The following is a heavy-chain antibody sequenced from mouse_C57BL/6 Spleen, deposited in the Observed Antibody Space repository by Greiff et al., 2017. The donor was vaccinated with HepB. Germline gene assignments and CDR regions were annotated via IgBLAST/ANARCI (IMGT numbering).Heavy chain of an antibody. Sequence: EVKLVESGPGLVKPSQSLSLTCSVTGYSITSGYYCNWIRQFPGNKLGWMGYISYDGSNNYNASLKNRISITRDTSKNQVFLKLNSVTTEDTATYYCARGPYYGGYAMDYWGQGTSVTVSS. CDR1: GYSITSGYY. J-gene: IGHJ4*01. V-gene: IGHV3-6*01. CDR3: ARGPYYGGYAMDY. D-gene: IGHD1-1*01. CDR2: ISYDGSN.